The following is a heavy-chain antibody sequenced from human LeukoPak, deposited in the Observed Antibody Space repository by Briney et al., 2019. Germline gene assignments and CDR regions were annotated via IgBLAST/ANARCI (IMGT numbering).Heavy chain of an antibody. CDR2: ISSDGSNR. CDR3: AKDSRVPEELWFGQLRNAFDI. V-gene: IGHV3-30*18. CDR1: GFTFSGYG. Sequence: PGGSLRLSCAASGFTFSGYGMHWVRQAPDKGLEWVALISSDGSNRIYADSVQGRFSISRDNSKNTLYLQVNSLRIEDTAVYYCAKDSRVPEELWFGQLRNAFDIWGQGIRVAVSS. D-gene: IGHD3-10*01. J-gene: IGHJ3*02.